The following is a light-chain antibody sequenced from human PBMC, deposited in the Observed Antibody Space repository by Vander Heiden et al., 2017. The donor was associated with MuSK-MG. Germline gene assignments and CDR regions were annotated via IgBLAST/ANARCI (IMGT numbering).Light chain of an antibody. J-gene: IGKJ2*01. CDR1: QSVLYSSNNKNY. V-gene: IGKV4-1*01. Sequence: DIVMTQSPDSLAVSLGERATINCKSSQSVLYSSNNKNYLAWYQHKPGQPPKVLIYWASTRESGVPDRFSGSGSGTDFTLTISSLQAEDVAVYYCQQDNNTPYTFGQGTKLEIK. CDR3: QQDNNTPYT. CDR2: WAS.